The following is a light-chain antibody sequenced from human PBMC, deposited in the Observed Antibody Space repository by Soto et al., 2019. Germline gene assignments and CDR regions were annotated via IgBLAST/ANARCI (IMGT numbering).Light chain of an antibody. Sequence: DIKMTQSPSSLSASVGDRVTISCRASQDISNSLNWYQQKPGKAPEPLIYDAYNLETGVPSRFSGSGTGTDFTLTISSLQPEDIATYYCQHYNNLPPTFGPGTNVDIK. J-gene: IGKJ3*01. V-gene: IGKV1-33*01. CDR2: DAY. CDR3: QHYNNLPPT. CDR1: QDISNS.